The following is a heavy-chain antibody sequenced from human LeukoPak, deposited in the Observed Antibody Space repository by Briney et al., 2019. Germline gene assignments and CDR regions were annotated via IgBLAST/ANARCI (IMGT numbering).Heavy chain of an antibody. CDR2: ISSSSSYI. V-gene: IGHV3-21*01. J-gene: IGHJ4*02. D-gene: IGHD6-19*01. CDR1: GFTFSSYS. CDR3: ARGPIAVAGTIY. Sequence: PGGSLRLSCAASGFTFSSYSMNWVRQAPGKGPEWVSSISSSSSYIYYADSVKGRFTISRDNAKNSLYLQMNSLRAEDTAVYYCARGPIAVAGTIYWGQGTLVTVSS.